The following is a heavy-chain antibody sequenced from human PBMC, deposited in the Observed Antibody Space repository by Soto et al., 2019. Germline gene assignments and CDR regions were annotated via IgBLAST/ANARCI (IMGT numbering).Heavy chain of an antibody. Sequence: EVQLVESGGGLVQPGGSLRLSCAASGFTFSSYSMNWVRQAPGKGLEWGSYISSSSSTIYYADSVKGRFTISRDNAKNSLYLQMNSLRDEDTAVYYCARDQYSSSWFSNWFDPWGQGTLVTVSS. V-gene: IGHV3-48*02. J-gene: IGHJ5*02. CDR2: ISSSSSTI. CDR3: ARDQYSSSWFSNWFDP. CDR1: GFTFSSYS. D-gene: IGHD6-13*01.